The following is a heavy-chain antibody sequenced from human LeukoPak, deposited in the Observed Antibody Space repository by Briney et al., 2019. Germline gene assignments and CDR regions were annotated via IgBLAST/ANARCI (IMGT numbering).Heavy chain of an antibody. D-gene: IGHD3-22*01. J-gene: IGHJ3*02. CDR3: ARETPYYYDSSDAFDI. Sequence: GGSLRLSCAAPGFTFSSYAMGWVRQAPGKGPEWVSGIGNSGDRTFYADSVKGRFTISRDNAKKSLYLQMNSLRAEDTAVYYCARETPYYYDSSDAFDIWGQGTMVTVSS. CDR1: GFTFSSYA. V-gene: IGHV3-23*01. CDR2: IGNSGDRT.